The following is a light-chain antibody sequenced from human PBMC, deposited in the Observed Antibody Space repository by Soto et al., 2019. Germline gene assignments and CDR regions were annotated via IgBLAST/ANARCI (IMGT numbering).Light chain of an antibody. V-gene: IGKV3-11*01. CDR2: DAS. CDR3: HQFGSSPLDT. CDR1: QSVSSY. J-gene: IGKJ3*01. Sequence: EIVLTQSPATLSLSPGERATLSCRASQSVSSYLAWYQQKPGQAPRLLIYDASNRATGIPARFSGSGSGTDFTLTISRLEPEDFAVYYCHQFGSSPLDTFGPGTKVEIK.